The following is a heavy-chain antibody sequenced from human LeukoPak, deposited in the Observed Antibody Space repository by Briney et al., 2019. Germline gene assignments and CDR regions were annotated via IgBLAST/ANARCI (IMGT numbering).Heavy chain of an antibody. CDR2: LYSDDTT. CDR3: ARGGGYYAIDY. D-gene: IGHD1-26*01. Sequence: HLGGSLRLSCAASGFIVNSNYMNWVRQAPGKGLEWVSVLYSDDTTYYADSVKGRFTISRDNSKNTLYLQMNNLRAEDTAVYYCARGGGYYAIDYWGQGTLVTVSS. CDR1: GFIVNSNY. V-gene: IGHV3-53*01. J-gene: IGHJ4*02.